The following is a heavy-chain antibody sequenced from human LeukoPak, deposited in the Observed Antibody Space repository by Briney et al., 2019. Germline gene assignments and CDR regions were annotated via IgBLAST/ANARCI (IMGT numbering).Heavy chain of an antibody. J-gene: IGHJ4*02. Sequence: KASQTLSLTCTVSGGSISSGSYYWSWIRQPAGKGLEWIGRIYTGGSTYYNNSHPSLKSRVTISVDTSSNQLSLKVTSVTAADTAVYYCARDGAPDNGHRLVYWGQGILVTVSS. D-gene: IGHD2-8*01. CDR3: ARDGAPDNGHRLVY. CDR1: GGSISSGSYY. V-gene: IGHV4-61*02. CDR2: IYTGGST.